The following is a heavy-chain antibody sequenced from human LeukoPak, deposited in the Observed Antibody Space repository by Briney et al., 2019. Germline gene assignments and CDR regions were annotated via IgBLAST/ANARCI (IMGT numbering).Heavy chain of an antibody. CDR3: ARIDAVAATPASFDY. J-gene: IGHJ4*02. Sequence: SETLSLTCTVSGGSISIFYWSWIRQPPGKGLEWIGDIYYSGTTNYNPSLKSRLTISLDTSKNQFSLRLTSVTAADTAVYYCARIDAVAATPASFDYWGQGTLVTVSS. D-gene: IGHD6-19*01. CDR2: IYYSGTT. V-gene: IGHV4-59*01. CDR1: GGSISIFY.